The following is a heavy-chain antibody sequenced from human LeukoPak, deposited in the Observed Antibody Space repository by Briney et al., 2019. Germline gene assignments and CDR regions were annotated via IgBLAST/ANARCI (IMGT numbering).Heavy chain of an antibody. CDR3: ARHPYAGNSVDFDY. V-gene: IGHV4-59*08. D-gene: IGHD4-23*01. Sequence: PSETLSLTCTVSGGSLSSYYWSWIRQPPGKGLEWIGYIYYSGNTDYNPSLKSRVTISVDTSKNQFSLKLSSLTAADTAVYFCARHPYAGNSVDFDYWGQGTLVTVSS. CDR2: IYYSGNT. CDR1: GGSLSSYY. J-gene: IGHJ4*02.